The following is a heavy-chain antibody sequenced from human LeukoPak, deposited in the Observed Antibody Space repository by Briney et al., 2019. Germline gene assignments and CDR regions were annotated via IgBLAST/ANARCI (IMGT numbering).Heavy chain of an antibody. Sequence: GGSLRLSCAASGFTFSSYGMHWVRQAPGKGLEWVAVIWYDGSNKYYADSVKGRFTISRDSSKNTLYLQMNSLRAEDTAVYYCASSILEGFGDHDAFDIWGQGTMVTVSS. CDR1: GFTFSSYG. J-gene: IGHJ3*02. V-gene: IGHV3-33*01. CDR3: ASSILEGFGDHDAFDI. CDR2: IWYDGSNK. D-gene: IGHD3-10*01.